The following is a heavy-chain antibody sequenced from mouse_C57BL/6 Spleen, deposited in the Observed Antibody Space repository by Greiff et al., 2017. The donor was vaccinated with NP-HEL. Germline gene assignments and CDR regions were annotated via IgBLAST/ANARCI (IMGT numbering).Heavy chain of an antibody. CDR1: GYTFTSYW. V-gene: IGHV1-52*01. Sequence: QVQLQQPGAELVRPGSSVKLSCKASGYTFTSYWMPWVKPRPIQGLAWLGNIDPSDSDTPYNQKFKDKATLTVDKSSSTAYMQLSSLTSEDSAVYYWARGGNYYGNSYWDCDDWGTGTTVTVSS. J-gene: IGHJ1*03. CDR2: IDPSDSDT. D-gene: IGHD2-1*01. CDR3: ARGGNYYGNSYWDCDD.